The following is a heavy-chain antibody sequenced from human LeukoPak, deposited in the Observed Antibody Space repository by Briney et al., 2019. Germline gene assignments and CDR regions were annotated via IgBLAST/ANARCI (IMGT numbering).Heavy chain of an antibody. D-gene: IGHD2-2*01. CDR1: GGTFSSYA. CDR3: ARDRYCSSTSCYHWFDP. CDR2: IIPIFGTA. V-gene: IGHV1-69*05. J-gene: IGHJ5*02. Sequence: GASVKVSCKASGGTFSSYAISWVRRAPGQGLEWMGGIIPIFGTANYAQKFQGRVTITTDESTSTAYMELSSLRSEDTAVYYCARDRYCSSTSCYHWFDPWGQGTLVTVSS.